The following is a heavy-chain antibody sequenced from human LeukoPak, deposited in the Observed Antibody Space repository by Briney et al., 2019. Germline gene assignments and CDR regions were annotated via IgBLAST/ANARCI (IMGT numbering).Heavy chain of an antibody. CDR3: AGEDGYNPPY. CDR1: GYTFTSYD. J-gene: IGHJ4*02. CDR2: MNPKSGNT. V-gene: IGHV1-8*01. Sequence: ASVKVSCKASGYTFTSYDINWVRQATGQGLEWMGWMNPKSGNTGYAQKFQGRVTMTRSTSMSTAYMELSSLRSEDTAVYYCAGEDGYNPPYWGQGTLVTVSS. D-gene: IGHD5-24*01.